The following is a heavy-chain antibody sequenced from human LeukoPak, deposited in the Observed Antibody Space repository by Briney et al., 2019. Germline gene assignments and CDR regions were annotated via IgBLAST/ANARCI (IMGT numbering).Heavy chain of an antibody. Sequence: PGGSLRLSCAASGFTFNNYDMHWVRQGPGMGPEWVAFIRYDGSNECYADSVKGRFTISRDNSKNTLYLQMNSLRAEDTAVYYCVGDFDYWGQGTLVTVSS. D-gene: IGHD3-16*01. CDR1: GFTFNNYD. J-gene: IGHJ4*02. CDR3: VGDFDY. CDR2: IRYDGSNE. V-gene: IGHV3-30*02.